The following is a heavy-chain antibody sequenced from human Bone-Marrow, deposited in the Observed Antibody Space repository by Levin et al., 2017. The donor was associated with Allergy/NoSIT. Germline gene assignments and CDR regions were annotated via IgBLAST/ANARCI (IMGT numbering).Heavy chain of an antibody. Sequence: RAGGSLRLSCAASGFTFSSYAMHWVRQAPGKGLEWVVVISYDGSNKYYADSVKGRFTISRDNSKHTLYLQMNSLRAEDTAVYYCTRGHWGSSGWEGGYWGQGTLVTVSS. CDR1: GFTFSSYA. D-gene: IGHD6-19*01. CDR3: TRGHWGSSGWEGGY. J-gene: IGHJ4*02. CDR2: ISYDGSNK. V-gene: IGHV3-30-3*01.